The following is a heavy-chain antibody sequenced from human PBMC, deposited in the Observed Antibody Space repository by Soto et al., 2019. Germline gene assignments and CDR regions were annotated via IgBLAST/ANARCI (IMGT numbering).Heavy chain of an antibody. CDR2: INAGNGNT. D-gene: IGHD3-3*01. CDR1: GYTFTSYA. V-gene: IGHV1-3*01. CDR3: ARDRELSTIFGVVPVDVWFDP. J-gene: IGHJ5*02. Sequence: QVQLVKSGAEVKKPGASVKVSCTASGYTFTSYAMHWVRQAPGQRLEGMGWINAGNGNTKYSQKFQGRVTITRDTSGSEAYMELSSLRSEDTAVYYCARDRELSTIFGVVPVDVWFDPWGQGTLVTVSS.